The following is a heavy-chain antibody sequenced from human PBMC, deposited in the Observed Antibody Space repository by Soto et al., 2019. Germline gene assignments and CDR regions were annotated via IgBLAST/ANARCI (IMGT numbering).Heavy chain of an antibody. V-gene: IGHV4-31*03. D-gene: IGHD6-13*01. J-gene: IGHJ4*02. CDR1: GGSISSGGYY. Sequence: TSETLSLTCTVSGGSISSGGYYWSWIRQHPGKGLEWVGYIYYSGSTYYNPSLKSRVTISVDTSKNQFSLKLSSVTAADTAVYYCAGDLVHAGKSYWGQGTLVTVSS. CDR3: AGDLVHAGKSY. CDR2: IYYSGST.